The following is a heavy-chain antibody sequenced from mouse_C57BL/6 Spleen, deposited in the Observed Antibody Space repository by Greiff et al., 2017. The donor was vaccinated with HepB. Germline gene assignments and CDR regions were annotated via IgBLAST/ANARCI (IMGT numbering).Heavy chain of an antibody. CDR2: IDPNSGGT. D-gene: IGHD1-1*01. CDR3: AKGGATVVAFHWYFDG. Sequence: QVQLQQPGAELVKPGASVKLSCKASGYTFTSYWMHWVKQRPGRGLEWIGRIDPNSGGTKYNEKFKSKATLTVDKPSSTAYMQLSSLTSEDSAVYYCAKGGATVVAFHWYFDGWGTGTTVTVSS. CDR1: GYTFTSYW. J-gene: IGHJ1*03. V-gene: IGHV1-72*01.